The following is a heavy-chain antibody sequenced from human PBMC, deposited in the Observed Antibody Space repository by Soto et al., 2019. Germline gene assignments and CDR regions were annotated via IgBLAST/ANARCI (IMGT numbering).Heavy chain of an antibody. V-gene: IGHV2-5*02. CDR2: VYWDDDK. J-gene: IGHJ4*02. D-gene: IGHD3-16*01. Sequence: QITLNESGPALVKPTQTLTLTCTFSGFSLNTRDVGVGWIRQPPGKALEWLGVVYWDDDKTYSPSLKSRLTISKDTPKPQVVLRMTKMDPVDTATYYCAHCRGGVASFWGQGTLVTVSP. CDR1: GFSLNTRDVG. CDR3: AHCRGGVASF.